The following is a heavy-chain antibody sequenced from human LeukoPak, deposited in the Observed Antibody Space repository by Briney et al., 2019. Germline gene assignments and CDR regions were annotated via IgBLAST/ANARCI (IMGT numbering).Heavy chain of an antibody. D-gene: IGHD1-26*01. V-gene: IGHV4-31*03. CDR1: GGSISSGGYY. J-gene: IGHJ5*02. CDR3: ARGGGATEDWFDP. CDR2: IYYSGST. Sequence: PSETLSLTCTVSGGSISSGGYYWSWIRQHPGKGLEWIGYIYYSGSTYYNPSLKSRVTISVDTSKNQFSLKLSSVTAADTAVYYCARGGGATEDWFDPWGQGTLVTVS.